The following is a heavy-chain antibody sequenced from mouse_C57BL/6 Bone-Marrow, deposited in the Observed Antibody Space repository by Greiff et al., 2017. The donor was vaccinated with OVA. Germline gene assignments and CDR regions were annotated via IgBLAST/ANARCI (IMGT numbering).Heavy chain of an antibody. Sequence: VQLVESGPGLVQPSQRLSITCTVSGFSLTSYGVHWVRQSPGKGLEWLGVIWRGGSTDYNAAFMSRLSITKDNSKSQVFFKMHSLQADDTAIYDCATDSSGYDYAMDYWGQGTSVTVSS. V-gene: IGHV2-5*01. CDR1: GFSLTSYG. CDR2: IWRGGST. J-gene: IGHJ4*01. CDR3: ATDSSGYDYAMDY. D-gene: IGHD3-2*02.